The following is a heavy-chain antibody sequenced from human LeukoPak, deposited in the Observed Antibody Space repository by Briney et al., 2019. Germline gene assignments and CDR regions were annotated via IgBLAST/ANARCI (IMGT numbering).Heavy chain of an antibody. CDR2: INPNSGGT. Sequence: ASVTVSCKASGYTFTCYYMHWVRQAPGPGLEWMGWINPNSGGTNYAQEVQGRVTMTRDTSISTAYMELGRLRSYDTAVYYCARGRQSWFDPWGQGTLVTVSS. CDR1: GYTFTCYY. D-gene: IGHD4-11*01. CDR3: ARGRQSWFDP. J-gene: IGHJ5*02. V-gene: IGHV1-2*02.